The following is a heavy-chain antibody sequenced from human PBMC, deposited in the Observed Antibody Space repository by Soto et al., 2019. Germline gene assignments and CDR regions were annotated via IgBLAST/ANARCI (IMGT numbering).Heavy chain of an antibody. CDR1: GFIFSSYS. CDR2: IRGSGKTT. V-gene: IGHV3-48*01. Sequence: EVQLVESGGGSVEPGGSLRLSCSASGFIFSSYSMNWVRQAPGKGLEWVSYIRGSGKTTYHADSVKGRFPISRDNAKNSLYLQMNSLRAEDTAVYYCARSADFGDYPNYFDFWGRGTLITVS. J-gene: IGHJ4*02. D-gene: IGHD4-17*01. CDR3: ARSADFGDYPNYFDF.